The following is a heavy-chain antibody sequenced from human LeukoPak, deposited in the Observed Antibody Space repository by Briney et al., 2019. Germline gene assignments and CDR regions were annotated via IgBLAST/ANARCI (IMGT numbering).Heavy chain of an antibody. Sequence: PSETLSLTCAVYGGSFSGYYWSWIRQPPGKGLEWIGEINHSGSTNYNPSLKSRVTISVDTSKNQFSLKLSSVTAADTAVYYCARGNQSTKHNWFDPWGQGTLVTVSS. J-gene: IGHJ5*02. CDR1: GGSFSGYY. CDR2: INHSGST. V-gene: IGHV4-34*01. CDR3: ARGNQSTKHNWFDP. D-gene: IGHD1-14*01.